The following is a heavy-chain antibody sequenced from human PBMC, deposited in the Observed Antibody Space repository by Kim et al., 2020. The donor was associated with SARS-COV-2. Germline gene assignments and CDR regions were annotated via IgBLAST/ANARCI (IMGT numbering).Heavy chain of an antibody. CDR3: ARSRRAYENMDV. J-gene: IGHJ6*03. CDR2: IRTNTDGGIS. CDR1: GFTFSDYD. Sequence: GGSLRLSCTASGFTFSDYDMNWVRLAPGKGLEWVGLIRTNTDGGISEYAPVVRHSTIASKDDCNTLSYLQLNSLSSEATAVYYCARSRRAYENMDVWDTG. D-gene: IGHD3-22*01. V-gene: IGHV3-49*04.